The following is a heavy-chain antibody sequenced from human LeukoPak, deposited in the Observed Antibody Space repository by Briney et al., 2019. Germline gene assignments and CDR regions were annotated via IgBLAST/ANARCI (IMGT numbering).Heavy chain of an antibody. V-gene: IGHV4-31*03. D-gene: IGHD6-6*01. CDR2: IYYSGST. Sequence: TLSLTCTVSGGSISSGGYYWSWIRQHPGKGLEWIGYIYYSGSTYYNPSLKSRVTISVDTSKNQFSLKLSSVTAADTAVYYCARDVPYSSSSFYYYYYMDVWGKGTTVTVSS. CDR1: GGSISSGGYY. CDR3: ARDVPYSSSSFYYYYYMDV. J-gene: IGHJ6*03.